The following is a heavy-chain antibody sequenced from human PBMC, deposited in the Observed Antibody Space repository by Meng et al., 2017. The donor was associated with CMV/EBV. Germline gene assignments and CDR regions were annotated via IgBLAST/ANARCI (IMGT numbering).Heavy chain of an antibody. CDR3: ARVTSRVAGAFDY. CDR1: GGSISSGDYY. V-gene: IGHV4-30-4*08. CDR2: IYYSGST. Sequence: QWRLQESSPGLVPPSPTLSLTCTVSGGSISSGDYYWSWIRQPPGKGLEWIGYIYYSGSTYYNPSLKSRVTISVDTSKNQFSLKLSSVTAADTAVYYCARVTSRVAGAFDYWGQGTLVTVSS. D-gene: IGHD1-14*01. J-gene: IGHJ4*02.